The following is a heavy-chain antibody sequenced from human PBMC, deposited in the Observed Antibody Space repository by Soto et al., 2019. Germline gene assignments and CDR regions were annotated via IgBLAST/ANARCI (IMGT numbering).Heavy chain of an antibody. D-gene: IGHD2-21*02. V-gene: IGHV1-3*05. CDR1: GYTFTSYA. CDR2: INAGNGNT. Sequence: QVQLVQSGAEEKKPGASVKVSCKASGYTFTSYAMHWVRQAPGQRLEWMGWINAGNGNTKYSQKFQGRVTITRDTSACTAHMELSSLRSEDTAVYYCARSIVVVTALDYWGQGTLVTVSS. CDR3: ARSIVVVTALDY. J-gene: IGHJ4*02.